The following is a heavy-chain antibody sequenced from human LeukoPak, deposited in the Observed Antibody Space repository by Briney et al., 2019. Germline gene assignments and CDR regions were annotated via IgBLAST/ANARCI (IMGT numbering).Heavy chain of an antibody. V-gene: IGHV4-34*01. CDR3: ARLRSTDYNYYYMDV. D-gene: IGHD2-8*02. CDR1: GGSFSGYY. CDR2: INHSGST. J-gene: IGHJ6*03. Sequence: PSETLSLICAVYGGSFSGYYWSWIRQPPGKGLEWIGEINHSGSTNYNPSLKSRVTISVDTSKNQFSLKLSSVTAADTAVYYCARLRSTDYNYYYMDVRGKGTTVTVSS.